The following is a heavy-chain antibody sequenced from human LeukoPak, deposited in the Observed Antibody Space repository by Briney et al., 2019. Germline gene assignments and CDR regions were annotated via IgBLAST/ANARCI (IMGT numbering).Heavy chain of an antibody. J-gene: IGHJ4*02. CDR1: GITFSSYS. Sequence: GGSLRLSCAASGITFSSYSMNWVRQAPGKGLEWVSSISSSSSYIYYADSVKGRFTISRDNAKNSLYLQMNSLRAEDTAVYYCARKTKGHCSSTSCSFDHWGQGTLVTVSS. V-gene: IGHV3-21*01. D-gene: IGHD2-2*01. CDR2: ISSSSSYI. CDR3: ARKTKGHCSSTSCSFDH.